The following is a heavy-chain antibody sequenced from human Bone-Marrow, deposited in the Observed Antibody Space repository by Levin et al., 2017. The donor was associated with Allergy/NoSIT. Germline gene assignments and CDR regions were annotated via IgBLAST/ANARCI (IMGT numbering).Heavy chain of an antibody. V-gene: IGHV3-53*01. CDR1: EFAVSTSY. CDR3: AKDLDYHDAFDI. CDR2: IETGGTT. D-gene: IGHD3-3*01. J-gene: IGHJ3*02. Sequence: GESLKISCAASEFAVSTSYMSWVRQAPGKGLEWVCLIETGGTTYYADSVKGRFTISRDNSENTVYLQMNSLRAEDTAIYYCAKDLDYHDAFDIWGQGTMVTVSS.